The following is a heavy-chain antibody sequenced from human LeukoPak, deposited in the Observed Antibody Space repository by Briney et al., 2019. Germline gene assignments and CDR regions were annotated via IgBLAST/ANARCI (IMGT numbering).Heavy chain of an antibody. Sequence: ASVKVSCKASGYTFTGYYMNWVRQAPGQGLEWMGIINPSGGSTSYAQKFQGRVTMTRDTSTSTVYMELSSLRSEDTAVYYCARLMGYSSRSGWFDPWGQGTLVTVSS. D-gene: IGHD5-18*01. J-gene: IGHJ5*02. V-gene: IGHV1-46*01. CDR2: INPSGGST. CDR1: GYTFTGYY. CDR3: ARLMGYSSRSGWFDP.